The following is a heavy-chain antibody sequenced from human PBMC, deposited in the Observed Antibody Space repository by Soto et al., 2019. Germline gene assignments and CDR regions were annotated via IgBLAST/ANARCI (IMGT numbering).Heavy chain of an antibody. J-gene: IGHJ2*01. D-gene: IGHD2-21*02. CDR3: ASSYCGGDCYPPRSYWYFDL. Sequence: EVQLVESGGGLDKPGGSLRLSCAASGFTFSSYSMNWVRQAPGKGLEWVSSISSSSSYIYYADSVKGRFTISRDNAKNSLYLQLNRLGAEDTAVYYCASSYCGGDCYPPRSYWYFDLWGRGTLVTVSS. CDR1: GFTFSSYS. V-gene: IGHV3-21*01. CDR2: ISSSSSYI.